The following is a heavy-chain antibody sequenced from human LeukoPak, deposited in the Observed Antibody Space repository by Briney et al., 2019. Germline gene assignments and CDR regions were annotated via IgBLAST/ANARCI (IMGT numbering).Heavy chain of an antibody. Sequence: ASVKVSCKASGYTFTGYYMHWVRQAPGQGLEWMGWINPNSGGTNYAQKFQGSVTMTRDTSISTAYMELSRLRSDDTAVYYCARMRQYQLPDDYWGQGTLVTVSS. V-gene: IGHV1-2*02. CDR3: ARMRQYQLPDDY. CDR2: INPNSGGT. J-gene: IGHJ4*02. D-gene: IGHD2-2*01. CDR1: GYTFTGYY.